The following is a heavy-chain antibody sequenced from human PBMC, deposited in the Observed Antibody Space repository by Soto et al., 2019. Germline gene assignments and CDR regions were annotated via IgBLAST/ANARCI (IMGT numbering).Heavy chain of an antibody. V-gene: IGHV3-23*01. CDR1: EFTFSSYA. D-gene: IGHD3-3*01. Sequence: GSLRLSCAASEFTFSSYAMSWVRQAPGKGLEWVSAISGSGGSTYYADSVKGRFTISGDNSKNTLYLQMNSLRAEDTAVYYCAKLPYYDFWSGYYLYNWFDPWGQGTLVTVSS. CDR2: ISGSGGST. CDR3: AKLPYYDFWSGYYLYNWFDP. J-gene: IGHJ5*02.